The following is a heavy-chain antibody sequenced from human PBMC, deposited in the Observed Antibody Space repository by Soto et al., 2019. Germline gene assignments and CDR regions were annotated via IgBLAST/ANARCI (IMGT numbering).Heavy chain of an antibody. J-gene: IGHJ6*02. D-gene: IGHD3-22*01. CDR3: ARMEGWLSGYGMDV. CDR2: IYYSGST. CDR1: GGSISSYY. Sequence: SETLSLTCIVSGGSISSYYWSWIRQPPGKGLEWIGYIYYSGSTNYNPSLRSRVTISVDTSKNQLSLKLSSVTAADTAAYYCARMEGWLSGYGMDVWGQGTTVTVSS. V-gene: IGHV4-59*13.